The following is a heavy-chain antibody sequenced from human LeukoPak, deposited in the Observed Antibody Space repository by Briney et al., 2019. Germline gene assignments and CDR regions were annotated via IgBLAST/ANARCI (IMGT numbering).Heavy chain of an antibody. V-gene: IGHV1-18*01. CDR1: GYTFTSYG. CDR3: ARVPAPPAAREYYFDY. J-gene: IGHJ4*02. D-gene: IGHD2-2*01. CDR2: ISAYNGNT. Sequence: ASVKVSCKASGYTFTSYGISWVRQAPGQGLEWMGWISAYNGNTNYAQKLQGRVTMTTDTSASTAYMELRSLRSDDTAVYYCARVPAPPAAREYYFDYWGQGTLVTVSS.